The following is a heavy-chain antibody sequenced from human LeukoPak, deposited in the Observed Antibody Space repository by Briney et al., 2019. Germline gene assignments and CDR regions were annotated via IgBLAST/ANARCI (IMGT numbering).Heavy chain of an antibody. CDR2: ISCITTTI. Sequence: GGSLRLSCAASGFTFSSYSMKWVRQARGKGREWVSYISCITTTIYYADSVKGRFTISTDNANTSLYLQMNSLRDEDTAVYYCARDPCSSTNCYFDFCGQGTLVPVSS. V-gene: IGHV3-48*02. J-gene: IGHJ4*02. D-gene: IGHD2-2*01. CDR1: GFTFSSYS. CDR3: ARDPCSSTNCYFDF.